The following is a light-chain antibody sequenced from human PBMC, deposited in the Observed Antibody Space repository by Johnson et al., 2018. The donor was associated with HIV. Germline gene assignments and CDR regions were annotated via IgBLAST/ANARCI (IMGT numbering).Light chain of an antibody. J-gene: IGLJ1*01. Sequence: QSVLTQPPSVSAAPGQKVTISCSGSSSNIGNNYVSWYRQLPGTAPKLLIYENTKRPSGIPDRFSGSKSGTSATLGITGLQTGDEADYYCGTWDSSLSAGVFGTGTKVTGL. CDR3: GTWDSSLSAGV. V-gene: IGLV1-51*02. CDR1: SSNIGNNY. CDR2: ENT.